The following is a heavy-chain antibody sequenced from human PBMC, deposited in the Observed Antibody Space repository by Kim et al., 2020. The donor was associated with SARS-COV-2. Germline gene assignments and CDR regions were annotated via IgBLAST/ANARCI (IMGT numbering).Heavy chain of an antibody. V-gene: IGHV3-15*01. CDR1: GFTFSNAW. J-gene: IGHJ4*02. CDR2: IKRQSDGGTT. Sequence: GGSLRLSCAASGFTFSNAWMNWVRQAPGKGLEWVGRIKRQSDGGTTDYGAPVKGRFTISREDSEDTLYLQMDSLKTDDTGVYYCTTSRWSSYAYWGQGNLVTVSS. D-gene: IGHD2-2*01. CDR3: TTSRWSSYAY.